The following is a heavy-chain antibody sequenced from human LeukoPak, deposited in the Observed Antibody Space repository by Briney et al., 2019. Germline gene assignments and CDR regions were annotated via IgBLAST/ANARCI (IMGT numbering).Heavy chain of an antibody. CDR1: GFTFSSYG. Sequence: GRYLRLSCAASGFTFSSYGMHWVRQAPGKGLEWVAVISYDGSNKYYADSVKGRFTISRDNSKNTLYLQMNSLRAEDTAVYYCAKDRRSLLRFDYWGQGTLVTVSS. CDR2: ISYDGSNK. D-gene: IGHD2-15*01. V-gene: IGHV3-30*18. CDR3: AKDRRSLLRFDY. J-gene: IGHJ4*02.